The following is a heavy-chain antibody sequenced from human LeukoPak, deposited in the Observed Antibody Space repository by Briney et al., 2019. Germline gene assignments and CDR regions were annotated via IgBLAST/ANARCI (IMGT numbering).Heavy chain of an antibody. V-gene: IGHV3-30*02. CDR2: VRFDGSSE. D-gene: IGHD2-21*02. J-gene: IGHJ4*02. Sequence: GGSLRLSCAASGFVFSDYGMHWVRQAPGKGLKWVAFVRFDGSSEYYPDSVKGRFTISRDNSKNKLYLQMNSLRVGDTAVYSCAKESGGDYRSEGPHYWGLGTLVTVSS. CDR1: GFVFSDYG. CDR3: AKESGGDYRSEGPHY.